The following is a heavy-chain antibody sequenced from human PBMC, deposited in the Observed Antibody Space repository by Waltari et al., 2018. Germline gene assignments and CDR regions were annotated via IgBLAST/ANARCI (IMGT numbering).Heavy chain of an antibody. D-gene: IGHD3-22*01. CDR3: ARAPDYYDSSGYYAFDI. CDR2: IIPIFGTA. V-gene: IGHV1-69*13. J-gene: IGHJ3*02. Sequence: QVQLVQSGAEVKKPGASVKVSCKASGYTFTSYAMHWVRQAPGQGLEWMGGIIPIFGTANYAQKFLGRVTITADESTSTAYMELSSLRSEDTAVYYCARAPDYYDSSGYYAFDIWGQGTMVTVSS. CDR1: GYTFTSYA.